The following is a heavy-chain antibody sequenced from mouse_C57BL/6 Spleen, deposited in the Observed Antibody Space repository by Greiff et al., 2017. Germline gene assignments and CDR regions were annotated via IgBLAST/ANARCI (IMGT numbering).Heavy chain of an antibody. D-gene: IGHD1-1*01. Sequence: QVQLQQSGAELVRPGTSVTVSCKASGYAFTNYLIEWVKQRPGQGLEWIGVINPGSGGTNYNEKFKGTATLTADKSSSTAYMQLSSLTSEDSAVYFCARGGPTVVDAMDYWGQGTSVTVSS. CDR1: GYAFTNYL. V-gene: IGHV1-54*01. J-gene: IGHJ4*01. CDR3: ARGGPTVVDAMDY. CDR2: INPGSGGT.